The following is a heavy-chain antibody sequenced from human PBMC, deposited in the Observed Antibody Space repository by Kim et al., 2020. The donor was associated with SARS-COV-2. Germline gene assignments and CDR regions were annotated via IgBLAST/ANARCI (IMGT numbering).Heavy chain of an antibody. Sequence: GGSLRLSCSASGFTFSSYAMHWVRQAPGKGLEYVSAISSNGGSTYYADSVKGRFTISRDNSKNTLYLQMSSLRAEDTAVYYCVKCSVGDGYNWGIFDYWGQGTLVTVSS. J-gene: IGHJ4*02. D-gene: IGHD5-12*01. V-gene: IGHV3-64D*06. CDR1: GFTFSSYA. CDR3: VKCSVGDGYNWGIFDY. CDR2: ISSNGGST.